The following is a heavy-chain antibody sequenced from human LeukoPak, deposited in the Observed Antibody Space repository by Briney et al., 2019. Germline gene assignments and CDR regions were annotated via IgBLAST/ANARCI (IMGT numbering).Heavy chain of an antibody. Sequence: PGGSLRLSCAASGFTFSSYAMHWVRQAPGKGLEWLAVISYDGNIKYYTDSVKGRFTISRDNSKNTLYLQMNSLRAEDTAVYYCARDYLMGGTTGKAFDIWGQGTMVTISS. CDR2: ISYDGNIK. J-gene: IGHJ3*02. CDR1: GFTFSSYA. D-gene: IGHD1-26*01. CDR3: ARDYLMGGTTGKAFDI. V-gene: IGHV3-30*04.